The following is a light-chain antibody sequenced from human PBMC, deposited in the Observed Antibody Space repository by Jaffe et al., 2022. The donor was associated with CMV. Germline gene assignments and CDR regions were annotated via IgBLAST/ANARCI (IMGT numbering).Light chain of an antibody. CDR3: QQHGSSPWA. V-gene: IGKV3-20*01. CDR2: GAS. J-gene: IGKJ1*01. CDR1: QSVSSSF. Sequence: EIVLTQSPGTLSLSPGESATLSCRASQSVSSSFLDWYQLKPGQPPRLLIYGASTRATGIPDRFSGSGSGTDFTLTISSLEPEDFAVYFCQQHGSSPWAFGPGTRVDIK.